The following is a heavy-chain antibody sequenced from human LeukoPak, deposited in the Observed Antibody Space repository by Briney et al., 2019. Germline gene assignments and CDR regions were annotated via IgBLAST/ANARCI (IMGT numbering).Heavy chain of an antibody. J-gene: IGHJ4*02. Sequence: PGGSLRLSCAASGFTFSSYSMNWVRQAPGKGLEWVSSISSSSSYIYYADSVKGRFTISRDNAKNSLYLQVNSLRGEDTALYYCAKQTLLTGDVRAPLDYWGQGTLVTVSS. CDR1: GFTFSSYS. V-gene: IGHV3-21*01. D-gene: IGHD7-27*01. CDR2: ISSSSSYI. CDR3: AKQTLLTGDVRAPLDY.